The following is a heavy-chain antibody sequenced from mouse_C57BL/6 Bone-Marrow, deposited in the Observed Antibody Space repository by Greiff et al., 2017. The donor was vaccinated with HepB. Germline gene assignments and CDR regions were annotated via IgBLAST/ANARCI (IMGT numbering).Heavy chain of an antibody. Sequence: EVKLEESGGGLVQPGGSMKLSCVASGFTFSNYWMNWVRQSPEKGLEWVAQIRLKSDNYATHYAESVKGRFTISRDDSKSSVYLQMNNLRAEDTGIYYCTRPYYYGSSYRYFDVWGTGTTVTVSS. CDR1: GFTFSNYW. J-gene: IGHJ1*03. V-gene: IGHV6-3*01. CDR2: IRLKSDNYAT. D-gene: IGHD1-1*01. CDR3: TRPYYYGSSYRYFDV.